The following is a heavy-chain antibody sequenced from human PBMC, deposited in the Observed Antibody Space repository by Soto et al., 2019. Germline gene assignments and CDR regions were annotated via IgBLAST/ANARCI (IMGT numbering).Heavy chain of an antibody. Sequence: QVQLVESGGGVVQPGRSLRLSCAASGFTFSNYGMHWVRQAPGKGLEWVAVIWYDGSNKYYADSVKGRFTISRDNSKNTLYLQVNSLRAEDTAVYYCARDRGTRDPDAFDIWGQGTMVTVSS. CDR1: GFTFSNYG. CDR3: ARDRGTRDPDAFDI. V-gene: IGHV3-33*01. J-gene: IGHJ3*02. CDR2: IWYDGSNK.